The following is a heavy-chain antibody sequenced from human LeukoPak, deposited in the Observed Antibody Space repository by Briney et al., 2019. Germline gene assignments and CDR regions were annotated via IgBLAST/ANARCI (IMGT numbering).Heavy chain of an antibody. CDR3: ATFRYSGSYYGIDY. CDR1: GYTFTGYY. CDR2: IIPIFGTA. J-gene: IGHJ4*02. Sequence: ASVKVSCKASGYTFTGYYMHWVRQAPGQGLEWMGGIIPIFGTANYAQKFQGRVTITADESTSTAYMELSSLRSEDTAVYYCATFRYSGSYYGIDYWGQGTLVTVSS. D-gene: IGHD1-26*01. V-gene: IGHV1-69*13.